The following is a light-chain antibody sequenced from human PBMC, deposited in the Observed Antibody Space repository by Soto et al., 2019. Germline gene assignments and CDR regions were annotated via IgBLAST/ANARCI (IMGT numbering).Light chain of an antibody. CDR1: QRISNS. V-gene: IGKV1-39*01. Sequence: DIQMTQSLSSLSASVGDTVTITCRASQRISNSLSWYQQKPGKATKFLIYVASTLQRGVTSRFSGSGSGTDFTLTISSLQPEDVATYYCQQTFRPPCTFGQGTKLEIK. CDR2: VAS. CDR3: QQTFRPPCT. J-gene: IGKJ2*02.